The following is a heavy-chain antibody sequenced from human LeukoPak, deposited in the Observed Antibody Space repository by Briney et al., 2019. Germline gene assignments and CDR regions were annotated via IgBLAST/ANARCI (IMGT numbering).Heavy chain of an antibody. CDR3: VRGPYGSGISNWFDP. CDR2: SHYTGSA. Sequence: SETLSLTCTISGGSISTYFWSWIRQSPGKGLEWIGYSHYTGSANYKPSLKSRVTISLDPSKKQFSLQMISVTAADTAVYYCVRGPYGSGISNWFDPWGQGTQVIVSS. V-gene: IGHV4-59*01. J-gene: IGHJ5*02. D-gene: IGHD3-10*01. CDR1: GGSISTYF.